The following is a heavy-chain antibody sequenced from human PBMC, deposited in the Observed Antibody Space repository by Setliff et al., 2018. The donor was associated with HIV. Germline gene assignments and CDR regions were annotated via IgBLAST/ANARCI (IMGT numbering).Heavy chain of an antibody. CDR2: IYYSGRT. CDR1: GGSISSSSHY. Sequence: SETLSLTCTVSGGSISSSSHYWGWIRQPPGKGLEWIGSIYYSGRTDDNPSLRSRVTISVDTSKNQLSLKVTSVTAADTAVYYCARRDGYSYGFYFDYWGQGTLVTVSS. CDR3: ARRDGYSYGFYFDY. D-gene: IGHD5-18*01. J-gene: IGHJ4*02. V-gene: IGHV4-39*01.